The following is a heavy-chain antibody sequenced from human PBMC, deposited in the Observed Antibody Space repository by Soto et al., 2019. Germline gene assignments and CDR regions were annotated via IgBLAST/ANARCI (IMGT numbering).Heavy chain of an antibody. CDR1: GGSISSGGYY. J-gene: IGHJ6*02. D-gene: IGHD2-2*01. CDR3: ARDSRDVAVPAAGGKVNYYYGMDV. V-gene: IGHV4-31*02. CDR2: IYYSGST. Sequence: PSETLSLTCTVSGGSISSGGYYWSWIRQHPGKGLEWIGYIYYSGSTYYNPSLKSRVTISVDTSKNQFSLKLSSVTAADTAVYYCARDSRDVAVPAAGGKVNYYYGMDVWGQGTTVTVSS.